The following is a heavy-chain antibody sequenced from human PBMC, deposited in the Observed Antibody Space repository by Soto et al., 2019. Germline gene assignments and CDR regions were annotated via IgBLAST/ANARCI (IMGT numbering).Heavy chain of an antibody. D-gene: IGHD6-19*01. CDR1: GFTFDDYA. CDR2: ISWNSGSI. CDR3: AKDSRSRLDSSGGSFDY. V-gene: IGHV3-9*01. J-gene: IGHJ4*02. Sequence: EVQLVESGGGLVQPGRSLRLSCAASGFTFDDYAMHWVRQAPGKGLEWVSGISWNSGSIGYADSVKGRFTISRDNAKNSLYLQMNSLRAEDTALYYCAKDSRSRLDSSGGSFDYWGQGTLVTVSS.